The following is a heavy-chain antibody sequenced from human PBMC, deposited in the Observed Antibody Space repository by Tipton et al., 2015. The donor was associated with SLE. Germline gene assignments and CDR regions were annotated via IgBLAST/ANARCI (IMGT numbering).Heavy chain of an antibody. CDR2: IGYRGNT. V-gene: IGHV4-31*02. Sequence: LRLSCTVSGDSITSDDYFWTWIRHHPGKGLEWIGHIGYRGNTDYTPSLKSRLTMSVDTSKNQFFLRLTSVTAADTAVYFCATDLRAPGTKFDRWGQGTLVTVSS. D-gene: IGHD1-26*01. J-gene: IGHJ5*02. CDR1: GDSITSDDYF. CDR3: ATDLRAPGTKFDR.